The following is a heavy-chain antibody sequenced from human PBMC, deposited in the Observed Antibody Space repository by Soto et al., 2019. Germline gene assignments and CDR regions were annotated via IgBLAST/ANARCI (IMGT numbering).Heavy chain of an antibody. V-gene: IGHV3-33*01. CDR1: GFTFSGFG. CDR3: ARGRGGSYGGNSAHFDI. Sequence: QVQLVESGGGVVQPGTSLRLSCEASGFTFSGFGMHWVRQAPGKGLEWVAVLWYDGRKKYYADCVKGRFTISRDNSKNALDLQMNSLRAEDTAVYYCARGRGGSYGGNSAHFDIWGQGTLVTVSS. J-gene: IGHJ3*02. D-gene: IGHD4-17*01. CDR2: LWYDGRKK.